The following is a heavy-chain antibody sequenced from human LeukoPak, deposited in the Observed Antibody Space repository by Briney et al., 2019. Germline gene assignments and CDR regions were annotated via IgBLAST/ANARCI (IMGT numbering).Heavy chain of an antibody. CDR3: ASSPMTTVWGLSPSFDY. CDR1: GGSISSSSYY. CDR2: IYYSGST. D-gene: IGHD4-11*01. J-gene: IGHJ4*02. V-gene: IGHV4-39*01. Sequence: SETLSLTCTVSGGSISSSSYYWGWIRQPPGKGLEWIGSIYYSGSTYYNPSLKSRVTISVDTSKNQFSLKLSSVTAADTAVYYCASSPMTTVWGLSPSFDYWGQGTLVTVSS.